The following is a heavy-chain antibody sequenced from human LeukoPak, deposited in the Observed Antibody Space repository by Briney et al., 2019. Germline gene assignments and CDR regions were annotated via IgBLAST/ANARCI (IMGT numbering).Heavy chain of an antibody. CDR2: VSGSGDRT. V-gene: IGHV3-23*01. J-gene: IGHJ4*02. D-gene: IGHD3-16*01. CDR3: AKSPYIASHIDFDY. CDR1: GFTFSSYA. Sequence: PGGSLRLSCAASGFTFSSYAMSWVRQAPGKGLEWVSTVSGSGDRTWYADSVKGRLTISRDNSKSTLYLQMNSLRAEDTAVYYCAKSPYIASHIDFDYWGQGTLVTVSS.